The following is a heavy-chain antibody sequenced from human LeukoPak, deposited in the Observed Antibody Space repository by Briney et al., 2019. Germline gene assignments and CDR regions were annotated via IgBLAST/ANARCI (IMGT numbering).Heavy chain of an antibody. CDR2: IKPQNTGT. J-gene: IGHJ4*02. V-gene: IGHV1-2*02. CDR1: GYTFTGYY. Sequence: ASVKVSCKASGYTFTGYYIHWVRQAPGQGLEWMGWIKPQNTGTNYAQKFQDRVTMTRNTSISTAYMELSSLRSEDTAVYYCARAAYDSSGYRFDYWGQGTLVTVSS. D-gene: IGHD3-22*01. CDR3: ARAAYDSSGYRFDY.